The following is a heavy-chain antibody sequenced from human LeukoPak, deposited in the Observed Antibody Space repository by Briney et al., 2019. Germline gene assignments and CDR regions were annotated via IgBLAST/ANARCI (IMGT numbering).Heavy chain of an antibody. CDR1: GFTFSSYW. V-gene: IGHV3-74*01. CDR3: ARDHLGDSSGWYDY. J-gene: IGHJ4*02. CDR2: INSDGSST. Sequence: GGSLRISCAASGFTFSSYWRPWVRQAPGKGLVWVSRINSDGSSTSYADSVKGRFTISRDNSKNTLYLQMNSLRAEDTAVYYCARDHLGDSSGWYDYWGQGTLVTVSS. D-gene: IGHD6-19*01.